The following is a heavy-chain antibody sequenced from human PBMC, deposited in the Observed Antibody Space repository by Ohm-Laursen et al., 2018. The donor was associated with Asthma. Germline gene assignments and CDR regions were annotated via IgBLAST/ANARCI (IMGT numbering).Heavy chain of an antibody. CDR2: ISTASTFI. J-gene: IGHJ1*01. D-gene: IGHD1-26*01. CDR3: ARIGPEWELPGREYSLHH. CDR1: GYTFSRYS. V-gene: IGHV3-21*01. Sequence: LSLTCAASGYTFSRYSIHWVRQVPGKGLEWVASISTASTFIYYADSVRGRFTTSRDNAKNSVYLQMNSLRADDTALYYCARIGPEWELPGREYSLHHWGRGTQVTVSS.